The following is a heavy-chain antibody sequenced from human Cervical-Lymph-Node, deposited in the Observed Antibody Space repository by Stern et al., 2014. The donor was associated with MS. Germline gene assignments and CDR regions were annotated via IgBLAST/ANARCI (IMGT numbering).Heavy chain of an antibody. CDR2: ITWNSVSV. CDR3: AKGSGGSGYYPVALDY. V-gene: IGHV3-9*01. Sequence: QLVESGGGLVQPGRSLRLSCAASGFTFDDYAMHWVRQAPGKGLAWVSGITWNSVSVGYAYSVKGRFTISRDNAKNSLYLQMNSLRGDDTALYYCAKGSGGSGYYPVALDYWGQGTLVTVSS. D-gene: IGHD3-3*01. J-gene: IGHJ4*02. CDR1: GFTFDDYA.